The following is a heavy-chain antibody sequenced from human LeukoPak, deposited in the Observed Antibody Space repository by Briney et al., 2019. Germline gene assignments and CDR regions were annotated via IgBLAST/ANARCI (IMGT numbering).Heavy chain of an antibody. CDR1: GGSFSGYY. J-gene: IGHJ5*02. D-gene: IGHD4-23*01. CDR2: IYYSGST. CDR3: AREGKRNWFDP. Sequence: SETLSLTCAVYGGSFSGYYWSWIRQPPGKGLEWIGSIYYSGSTYYNPSLKSRVTISVDTSKNQFSLKLSSVTAADTAVYYCAREGKRNWFDPWGQGTLVTVSS. V-gene: IGHV4-34*01.